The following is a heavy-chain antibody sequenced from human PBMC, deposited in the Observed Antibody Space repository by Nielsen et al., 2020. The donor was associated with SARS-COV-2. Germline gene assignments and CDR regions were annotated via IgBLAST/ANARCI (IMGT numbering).Heavy chain of an antibody. V-gene: IGHV3-9*01. Sequence: GGSLRLSCAASGFTFDDYAMHWVRQAPGKGLEWVSGISWNGGMIDYADSVKGRFTISRDNAKSSLYLQMNSLRAEDTAVYYCAGDPEGLFWYFDLWGRGTLVTVSS. CDR2: ISWNGGMI. D-gene: IGHD3-3*01. J-gene: IGHJ2*01. CDR3: AGDPEGLFWYFDL. CDR1: GFTFDDYA.